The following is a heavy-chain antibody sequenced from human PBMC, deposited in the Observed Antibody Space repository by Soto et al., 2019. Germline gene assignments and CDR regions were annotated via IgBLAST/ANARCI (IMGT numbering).Heavy chain of an antibody. CDR2: IIPFFGTA. J-gene: IGHJ6*02. CDR3: ARAPSITAAGASGRYYGMDV. Sequence: ASVKVSCKASGGTFSSYAISWVRQVPGQGLEWMGGIIPFFGTANYAQKFQGRVTITADESTSTAYMELSSLRSEDTAVYYFARAPSITAAGASGRYYGMDVWGQGTTVTVSS. CDR1: GGTFSSYA. V-gene: IGHV1-69*13. D-gene: IGHD6-13*01.